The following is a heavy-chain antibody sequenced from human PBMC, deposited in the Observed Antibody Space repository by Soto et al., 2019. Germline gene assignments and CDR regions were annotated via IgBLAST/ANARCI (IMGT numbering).Heavy chain of an antibody. CDR3: ARVSPYCTNGVCPDYGMDV. V-gene: IGHV6-1*01. CDR1: GDSVSSNSAA. Sequence: SQTLSLPFDISGDSVSSNSAAWPWIRQSPSRGLDPLGRTYYRSKWYNDYAVSVKSRITINPDTSKNQFSLQLNSVTPEYTAVYYCARVSPYCTNGVCPDYGMDVWGQGTPVTVSS. D-gene: IGHD2-8*01. J-gene: IGHJ6*01. CDR2: TYYRSKWYN.